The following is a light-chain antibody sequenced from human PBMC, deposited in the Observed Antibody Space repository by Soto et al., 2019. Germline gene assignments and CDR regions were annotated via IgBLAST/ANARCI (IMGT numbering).Light chain of an antibody. V-gene: IGKV1-6*01. CDR1: QGIRND. Sequence: AIQMTQSPSSLSASVGDRVTITCRASQGIRNDLGWYQQKPGKAPKLLIYAASSLQSGVPSRFSGSGSGTDFSLTISSLQPEDSASYYCLQDCSHPTRTFGQGTKVDIK. CDR3: LQDCSHPTRT. J-gene: IGKJ1*01. CDR2: AAS.